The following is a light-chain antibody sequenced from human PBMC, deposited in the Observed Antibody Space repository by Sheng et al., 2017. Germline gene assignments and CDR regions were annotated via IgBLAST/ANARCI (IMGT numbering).Light chain of an antibody. CDR1: SLRSYF. CDR2: GQN. J-gene: IGLJ1*01. V-gene: IGLV3-19*01. CDR3: SSRNSRGDHYV. Sequence: SSELTLDPAVSVALGQTVRITCQGDSLRSYFASWYQQRPRQAPLLVIYGQNNRPSGIPDRFSGSNSGNTASLTITGAQAEDEADYYCSSRNSRGDHYVFGPGTKVTIL.